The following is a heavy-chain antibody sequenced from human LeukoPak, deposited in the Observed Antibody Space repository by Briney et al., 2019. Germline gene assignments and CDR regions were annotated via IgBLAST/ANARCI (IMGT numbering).Heavy chain of an antibody. D-gene: IGHD2-2*01. Sequence: ASVKVSCKASGYTFTGYYMHWVRQAPGQGLEWMGWINPNSGGTNYAQKFQGRVTMTRDTSISTAYMELSRLRSDDTAVYYCARVGYCSSTSCSYNWFDPWGQGTLVTVS. V-gene: IGHV1-2*02. CDR3: ARVGYCSSTSCSYNWFDP. CDR1: GYTFTGYY. CDR2: INPNSGGT. J-gene: IGHJ5*02.